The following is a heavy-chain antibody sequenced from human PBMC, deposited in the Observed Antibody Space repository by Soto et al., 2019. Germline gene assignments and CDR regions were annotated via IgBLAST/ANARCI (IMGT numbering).Heavy chain of an antibody. CDR1: GGTFSSYA. D-gene: IGHD3-16*01. Sequence: QVQLVQSGAEVKKPGSSVKVSCKASGGTFSSYAISWVRQAPGQGLEWMGGIIPIFGTANYAQKFQGRVTITADESTSTASMELSSRRSEDTAVYYCAGWVRGKPLYYYYGMDVWGQGTTVTVSS. V-gene: IGHV1-69*01. CDR3: AGWVRGKPLYYYYGMDV. J-gene: IGHJ6*02. CDR2: IIPIFGTA.